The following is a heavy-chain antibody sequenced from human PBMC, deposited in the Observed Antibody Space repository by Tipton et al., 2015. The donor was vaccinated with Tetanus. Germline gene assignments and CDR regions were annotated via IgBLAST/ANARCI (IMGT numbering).Heavy chain of an antibody. V-gene: IGHV4-31*03. CDR3: ARDQGGGRVVRLNWFDP. Sequence: TLSLTCTVSGGSISSGGYFWNWIRQRPGKGPEWIGYIYYSGSTYYNPSLKSRVSMSEDTSKNQFSLNLSSVTAADTAMYYCARDQGGGRVVRLNWFDPWGQGTLVTVSS. D-gene: IGHD6-6*01. CDR2: IYYSGST. J-gene: IGHJ5*02. CDR1: GGSISSGGYF.